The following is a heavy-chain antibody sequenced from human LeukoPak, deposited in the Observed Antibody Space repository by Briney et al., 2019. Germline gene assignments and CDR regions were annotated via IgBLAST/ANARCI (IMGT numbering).Heavy chain of an antibody. CDR3: ARALPNKDIVVVVAAKPNWFDP. D-gene: IGHD2-15*01. CDR1: GFTFSSYS. Sequence: PGGSLRLSCAASGFTFSSYSMNWVRQAPGKGLEWVSSISSSSSYIYYADSVKGRFTISRDNAKNSLYLQMNSLRAEDTAVYYCARALPNKDIVVVVAAKPNWFDPLGPGNPGHRLL. V-gene: IGHV3-21*01. CDR2: ISSSSSYI. J-gene: IGHJ5*02.